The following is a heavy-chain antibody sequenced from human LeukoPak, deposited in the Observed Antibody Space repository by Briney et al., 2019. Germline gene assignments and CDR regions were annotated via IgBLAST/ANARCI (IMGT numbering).Heavy chain of an antibody. CDR1: GYTFTGYY. CDR2: INPNSGGT. CDR3: ARVIVGATIGISGAFDI. J-gene: IGHJ3*02. V-gene: IGHV1-2*04. Sequence: ASVKVSCKASGYTFTGYYMHWVRQAPGQGLEWMGWINPNSGGTNYAQKFQGWVTMTRDTSISTAYMELSRLRSDDTAVYYCARVIVGATIGISGAFDIWGQGTMVTVSS. D-gene: IGHD1-26*01.